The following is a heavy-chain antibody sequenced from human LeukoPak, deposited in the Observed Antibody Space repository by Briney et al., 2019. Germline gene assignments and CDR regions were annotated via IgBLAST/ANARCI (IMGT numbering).Heavy chain of an antibody. CDR3: AKPYYYGSRSYMDY. J-gene: IGHJ4*02. V-gene: IGHV3-30*18. Sequence: GRSLRLSCAASGFTFSSYGMHWVRQAPGKGLEWVAVISYDGSNAYYADSVKGRFTISRDNSKNMLYLQMNSLRAEDTAVYYCAKPYYYGSRSYMDYWGQGTLVTVSS. CDR1: GFTFSSYG. CDR2: ISYDGSNA. D-gene: IGHD3-10*01.